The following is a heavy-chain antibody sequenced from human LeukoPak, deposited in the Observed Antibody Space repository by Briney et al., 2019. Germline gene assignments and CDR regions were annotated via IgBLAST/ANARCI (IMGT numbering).Heavy chain of an antibody. J-gene: IGHJ4*02. Sequence: GGSLRLSGAASGFIFTTNLMQWVRQAPGKGLVWVSRMNGDGSITSYADSVKGRFTISRDNAKDTLYLQMNSLRVEDTAVYYCVREGWGAPADWGPGTLVTVSS. CDR2: MNGDGSIT. CDR3: VREGWGAPAD. V-gene: IGHV3-74*01. CDR1: GFIFTTNL. D-gene: IGHD7-27*01.